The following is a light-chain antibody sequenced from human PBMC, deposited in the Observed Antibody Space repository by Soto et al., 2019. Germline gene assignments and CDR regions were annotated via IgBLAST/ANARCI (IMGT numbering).Light chain of an antibody. CDR1: QSVRSN. J-gene: IGKJ1*01. CDR3: QQYGSSRT. V-gene: IGKV3-20*01. CDR2: GAS. Sequence: EIVLTQSPGTLSLSPGEIAILSFRASQSVRSNLAWYQQKPGQAPRLLIYGASSRATGIPDRFSGSGSGTDFTLTISRLEPEDFAVYYCQQYGSSRTFGQGTKVDI.